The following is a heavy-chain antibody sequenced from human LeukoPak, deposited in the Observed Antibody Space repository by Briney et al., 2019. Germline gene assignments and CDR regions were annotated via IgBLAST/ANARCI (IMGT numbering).Heavy chain of an antibody. CDR1: GYTFSGYY. CDR3: ARVGTIFGVVPPDY. V-gene: IGHV1-2*04. J-gene: IGHJ4*02. CDR2: INPNSGGT. D-gene: IGHD3-3*01. Sequence: GASVKVSCKASGYTFSGYYMHWVRQAPGQGLEWMGWINPNSGGTNYAQKFQGWVTMTRDTSISTAYMELRSLRSDDTAVYYCARVGTIFGVVPPDYWGQGTLVTVSS.